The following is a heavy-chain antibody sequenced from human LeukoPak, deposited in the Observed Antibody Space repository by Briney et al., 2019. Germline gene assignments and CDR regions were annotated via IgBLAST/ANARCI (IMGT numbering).Heavy chain of an antibody. V-gene: IGHV1-18*01. CDR3: VRDEDYGIYVNFDF. CDR1: GYNFILHG. J-gene: IGHJ4*02. D-gene: IGHD4-17*01. Sequence: ASVKVSCKASGYNFILHGISWVRQAPGQGLEWMGWISTYNGSTNYAQKLQGRVTMTTDTSTSTAYMELRSLRSDDTAVYYCVRDEDYGIYVNFDFWGLGALVTVSS. CDR2: ISTYNGST.